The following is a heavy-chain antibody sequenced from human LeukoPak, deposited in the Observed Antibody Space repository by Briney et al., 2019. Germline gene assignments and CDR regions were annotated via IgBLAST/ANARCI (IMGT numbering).Heavy chain of an antibody. CDR1: GFTFSSFE. Sequence: GGSLRLSCTASGFTFSSFEMNWVRQAPGKGLEWVSYISTSGTTIYYADSVKGRFTISRDNAENSLYLQMNSLRAEDTAIYYCASSSDYWGRGTLVTVSS. J-gene: IGHJ4*02. CDR3: ASSSDY. CDR2: ISTSGTTI. V-gene: IGHV3-48*03.